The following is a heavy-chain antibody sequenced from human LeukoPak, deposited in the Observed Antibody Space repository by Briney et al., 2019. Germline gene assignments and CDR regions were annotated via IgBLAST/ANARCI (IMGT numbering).Heavy chain of an antibody. CDR3: ARVGGYYLRAFDI. Sequence: ASVKVSCKASGYTFTGYYMHWVRQAPGQGREWMGWINPNSGGTNYAQKFQGRVTMTRDTSISTAYMELSRLRSDDTAVYYCARVGGYYLRAFDIWGQGTMVTVSS. CDR1: GYTFTGYY. J-gene: IGHJ3*02. D-gene: IGHD3-3*01. CDR2: INPNSGGT. V-gene: IGHV1-2*02.